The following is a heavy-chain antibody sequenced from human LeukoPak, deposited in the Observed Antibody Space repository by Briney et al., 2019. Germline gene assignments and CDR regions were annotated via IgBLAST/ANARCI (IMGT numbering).Heavy chain of an antibody. CDR1: GGTFSSYA. V-gene: IGHV1-2*04. CDR2: INPNSGGT. D-gene: IGHD1-1*01. CDR3: ARAKRTGWKYYFDY. Sequence: ASVKVSCKASGGTFSSYAISWVRQAPGQGLEWMGWINPNSGGTNYAQKFQGWVTMTRDTSISTAYMELSRLRSDDTAVYYCARAKRTGWKYYFDYWGQGTLVTVSS. J-gene: IGHJ4*02.